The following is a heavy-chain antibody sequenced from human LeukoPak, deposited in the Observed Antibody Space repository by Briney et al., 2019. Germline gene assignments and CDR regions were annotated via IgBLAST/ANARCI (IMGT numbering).Heavy chain of an antibody. V-gene: IGHV4-4*07. CDR2: IYTRGST. Sequence: SETLSLLCTVSGGSISSYYWSWIRQPAGKGLEGIGRIYTRGSTNYNPSLKSRVTMSVDTSKNQFSLKLSSVTAADTAVYYCARERYCSSTSCYTSWFDPWGQGTLVTVSS. CDR3: ARERYCSSTSCYTSWFDP. J-gene: IGHJ5*02. D-gene: IGHD2-2*02. CDR1: GGSISSYY.